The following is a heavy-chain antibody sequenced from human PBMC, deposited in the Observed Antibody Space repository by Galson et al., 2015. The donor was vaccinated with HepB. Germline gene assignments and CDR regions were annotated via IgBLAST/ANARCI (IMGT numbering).Heavy chain of an antibody. J-gene: IGHJ4*02. CDR1: GFTFSSYA. CDR2: ISYDGSNK. D-gene: IGHD3-10*01. Sequence: SLRLSCAASGFTFSSYAMHWVRQAPGKGLEWVAVISYDGSNKYYADSVKGRFTISRDNSKNTLYLQMNSLRAEDTAVYYCARDPSSFGELPILGYFDYWGQGTLVTVSS. CDR3: ARDPSSFGELPILGYFDY. V-gene: IGHV3-30-3*01.